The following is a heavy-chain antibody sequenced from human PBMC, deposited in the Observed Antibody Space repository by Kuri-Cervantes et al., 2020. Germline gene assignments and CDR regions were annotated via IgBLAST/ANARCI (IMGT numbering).Heavy chain of an antibody. CDR3: ARVFDFWNGFSTPYYFDY. J-gene: IGHJ4*02. CDR2: IYYSGGT. CDR1: GGSISSSSYY. V-gene: IGHV4-39*07. D-gene: IGHD3-3*01. Sequence: GSLRLSCTVSGGSISSSSYYWGWIRQPPGKGLEWIGSIYYSGGTHYNPSLKGRVTISVDKSKNQFSLNVSSVTAADTAVYYCARVFDFWNGFSTPYYFDYWGQGIQVTVSS.